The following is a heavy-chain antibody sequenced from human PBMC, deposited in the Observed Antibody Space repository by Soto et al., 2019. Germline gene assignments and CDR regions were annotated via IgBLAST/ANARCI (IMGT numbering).Heavy chain of an antibody. D-gene: IGHD6-19*01. CDR3: ARVSAVAGINYYYYMDV. Sequence: GGSLRLSCAASGFTFSSYWMSWVRQAPGKGLEWVANIKQDGSEKYYVDSVKGRFTISRDNAKNSLYLQMNSLRAEDTAVYYCARVSAVAGINYYYYMDVWGKGTTVTVSS. CDR2: IKQDGSEK. J-gene: IGHJ6*03. V-gene: IGHV3-7*01. CDR1: GFTFSSYW.